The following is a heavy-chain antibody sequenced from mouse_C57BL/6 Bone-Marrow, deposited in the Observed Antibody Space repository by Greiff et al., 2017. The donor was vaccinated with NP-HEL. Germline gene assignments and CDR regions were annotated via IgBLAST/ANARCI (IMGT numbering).Heavy chain of an antibody. CDR1: GYTFTSYG. CDR2: IYPRSGNT. CDR3: ARRIVGRFAY. Sequence: QVQLKESGAELARPGASVKLSCKASGYTFTSYGISWVKQRTGQGLEWIGEIYPRSGNTYYNEKFKGKATLTADKSSSTAYMELRSLTSEDSAVYFCARRIVGRFAYWGQGTLVTVSA. V-gene: IGHV1-81*01. J-gene: IGHJ3*01. D-gene: IGHD3-1*01.